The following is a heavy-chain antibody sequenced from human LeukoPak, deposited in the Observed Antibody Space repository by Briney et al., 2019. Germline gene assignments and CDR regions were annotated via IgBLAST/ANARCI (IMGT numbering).Heavy chain of an antibody. CDR3: ARDISDYDSSGYYYDY. CDR1: GFTFSDYY. V-gene: IGHV3-11*01. D-gene: IGHD3-22*01. J-gene: IGHJ4*02. Sequence: PGGSPRLSCAASGFTFSDYYMSWIRQAPGKGLEWVSYISSSGSTIYYADSVKGRFTISRDNAKNSLYLQMNSLRAEDTAVYYCARDISDYDSSGYYYDYWGQGTLVTVSS. CDR2: ISSSGSTI.